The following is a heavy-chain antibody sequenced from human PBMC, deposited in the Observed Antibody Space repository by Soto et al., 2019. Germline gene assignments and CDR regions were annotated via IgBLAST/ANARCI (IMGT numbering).Heavy chain of an antibody. Sequence: GGSLRLSCAASGFTFSSYAMSWVRQAPGKGLEWVSAISGSGGSTYYADSVKGRFTISRDNSKNTLYLQMNSLRAEDTSVYYCAKAGGGDYCYYGMDVWGQGTMVTVSS. D-gene: IGHD3-16*01. V-gene: IGHV3-23*01. CDR2: ISGSGGST. J-gene: IGHJ6*02. CDR3: AKAGGGDYCYYGMDV. CDR1: GFTFSSYA.